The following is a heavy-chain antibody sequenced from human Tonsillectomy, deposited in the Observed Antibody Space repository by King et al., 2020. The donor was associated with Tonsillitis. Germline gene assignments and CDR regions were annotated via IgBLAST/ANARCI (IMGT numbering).Heavy chain of an antibody. CDR2: ISWDGGST. D-gene: IGHD6-13*01. J-gene: IGHJ5*01. CDR1: GFTFDDYA. V-gene: IGHV3-43D*03. CDR3: AKDSYSSSWFDY. Sequence: VQLVESGGDVVQPGGSLRLSCAASGFTFDDYAMRWVRQAPGKGLEWVSIISWDGGSTYYADSVKGRFTISRDNSKNSLYLQMNSLRAEDTALYYCAKDSYSSSWFDYWGQGTLVTVSS.